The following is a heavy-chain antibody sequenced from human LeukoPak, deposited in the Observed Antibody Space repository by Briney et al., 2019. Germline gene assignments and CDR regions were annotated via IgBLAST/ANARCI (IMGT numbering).Heavy chain of an antibody. Sequence: GGSLRLSCAASGFTFSSYEFNWVRQAPGKGLEWVSYISSSGSIIFYADSVKGRFTISRDNAKKSLYLQMNSLRAEDRAIYYCARGVVPPPYWGQGTLVTVSS. CDR1: GFTFSSYE. D-gene: IGHD2-2*01. J-gene: IGHJ4*02. V-gene: IGHV3-48*03. CDR2: ISSSGSII. CDR3: ARGVVPPPY.